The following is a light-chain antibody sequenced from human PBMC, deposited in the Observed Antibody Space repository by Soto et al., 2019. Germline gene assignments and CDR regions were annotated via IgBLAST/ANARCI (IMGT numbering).Light chain of an antibody. CDR3: CSCTSSTTRV. CDR1: SSDVGGYNY. Sequence: QSSLTQPASVSGSPGQSITISCTGTSSDVGGYNYVSWYQQHPGKAPKVMIYEVSHRPPGVSNRFSGSKSGNTASLTISGLQAEDEADYYCCSCTSSTTRVFGGGTKLTVL. J-gene: IGLJ3*02. CDR2: EVS. V-gene: IGLV2-14*01.